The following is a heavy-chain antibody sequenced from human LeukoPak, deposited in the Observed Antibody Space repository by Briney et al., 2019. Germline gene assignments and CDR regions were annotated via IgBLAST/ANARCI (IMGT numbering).Heavy chain of an antibody. CDR2: ISWNSGSI. D-gene: IGHD6-13*01. J-gene: IGHJ4*02. CDR3: ARFIAAGNYFDY. V-gene: IGHV3-9*01. CDR1: GFTFDDYA. Sequence: PGGSLRLSCAASGFTFDDYAMHWVRQAPGKGLEWVSGISWNSGSIGYADSVKGRFTISRDNAKNSLYLQMNSLRVEDTAVYYCARFIAAGNYFDYWGQGTLVTVSS.